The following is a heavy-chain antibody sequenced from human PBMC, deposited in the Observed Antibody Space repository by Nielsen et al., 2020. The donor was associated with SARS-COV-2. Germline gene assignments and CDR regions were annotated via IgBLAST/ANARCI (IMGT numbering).Heavy chain of an antibody. CDR2: IRRDGGAR. D-gene: IGHD1-26*01. Sequence: GESLKISCAASGFTFSDYYMSWVRQAPGKGLEWVANIRRDGGARFYVDSVKGRFTISRDNAKNSLYLQMYSLRAEDTAVYYCVRDTGAWDFDYWGQGTLITVSS. CDR1: GFTFSDYY. V-gene: IGHV3-7*01. CDR3: VRDTGAWDFDY. J-gene: IGHJ4*02.